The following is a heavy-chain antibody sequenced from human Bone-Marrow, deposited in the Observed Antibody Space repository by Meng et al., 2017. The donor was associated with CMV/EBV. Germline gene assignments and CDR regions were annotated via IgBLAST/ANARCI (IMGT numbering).Heavy chain of an antibody. CDR3: ARAFYGDYLIDY. Sequence: EVQLVESGGGLVKPGGSLRLSCTAYGFTFSSNSMNWVRQAPGKGLEWVSSITSTSSFTYYADSVKGRFTVSRDNAENSLYLQLNSLRAEDTAVYYCARAFYGDYLIDYWGQGTLVTVSS. J-gene: IGHJ4*02. CDR1: GFTFSSNS. D-gene: IGHD4-17*01. CDR2: ITSTSSFT. V-gene: IGHV3-21*02.